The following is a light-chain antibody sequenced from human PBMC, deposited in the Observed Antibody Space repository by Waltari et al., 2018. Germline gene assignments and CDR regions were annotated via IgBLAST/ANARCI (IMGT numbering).Light chain of an antibody. V-gene: IGLV1-40*01. J-gene: IGLJ2*01. Sequence: QSVLTQPPSVSGAPGQRVTISCSGSSSNIGAGYDVQWYQQLPGKAPKLLSFCISVRPSGVPNRFSHSKSGASASLAITGLQADDEGHYYCQSYDSSLDSVVFGGGTKLTVL. CDR2: CIS. CDR3: QSYDSSLDSVV. CDR1: SSNIGAGYD.